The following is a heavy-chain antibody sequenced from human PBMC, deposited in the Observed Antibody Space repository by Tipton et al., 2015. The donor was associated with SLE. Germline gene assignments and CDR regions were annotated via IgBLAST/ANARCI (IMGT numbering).Heavy chain of an antibody. CDR3: ARGSFDWLPSC. CDR1: GGSISSYY. V-gene: IGHV4-59*01. CDR2: SYYSGTT. Sequence: TLSLTCSVSGGSISSYYWNWIRQPPEKGLEWIGYSYYSGTTNYNPSLKSRVTLSVDTSKNQFSLKLSSVTAADTAVYYCARGSFDWLPSCWGQVTLVTVSS. D-gene: IGHD3-9*01. J-gene: IGHJ4*02.